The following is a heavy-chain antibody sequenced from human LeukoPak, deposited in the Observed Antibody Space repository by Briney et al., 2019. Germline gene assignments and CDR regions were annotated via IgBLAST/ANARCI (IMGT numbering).Heavy chain of an antibody. CDR1: GFTFSSYW. D-gene: IGHD3-10*01. Sequence: GGSLRLSCAASGFTFSSYWMHWVRQAPGKGLEWVSVLYTGSSTYYADSVRGRFTISRHNSKNTLYLQMNSLRVEDTAVYYCARVFAAGSGTAFDTWGQGTMVTVSS. CDR3: ARVFAAGSGTAFDT. J-gene: IGHJ3*02. V-gene: IGHV3-53*04. CDR2: LYTGSST.